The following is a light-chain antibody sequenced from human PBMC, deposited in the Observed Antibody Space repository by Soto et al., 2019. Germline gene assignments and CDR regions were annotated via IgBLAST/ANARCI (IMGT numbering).Light chain of an antibody. V-gene: IGKV1-5*01. J-gene: IGKJ1*01. CDR2: DAS. Sequence: DLQMTQSPSTLSASVGDRVTITCRASQSIRSWLAWYQQKPGKAPKLLIYDASSLESGVPSRFSGSGSGTEFTLTISSLQPDDFATYYCQQYNSYSWTFGQGTKVEIK. CDR1: QSIRSW. CDR3: QQYNSYSWT.